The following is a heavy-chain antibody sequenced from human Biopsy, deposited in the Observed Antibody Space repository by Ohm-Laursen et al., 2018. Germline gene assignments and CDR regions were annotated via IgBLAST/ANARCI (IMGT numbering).Heavy chain of an antibody. Sequence: ASVKVSCKASGYTFTNYAIIWVRQAPGQGLEWLGRISVKTGNTNYTQKFQGRVTMTTDTSTNTAYMELRSLRSDDTALYYCAREGTSVTFFGKISDYYFDFWGPGTVVTVSS. CDR3: AREGTSVTFFGKISDYYFDF. CDR2: ISVKTGNT. J-gene: IGHJ4*02. V-gene: IGHV1-18*01. D-gene: IGHD3-3*01. CDR1: GYTFTNYA.